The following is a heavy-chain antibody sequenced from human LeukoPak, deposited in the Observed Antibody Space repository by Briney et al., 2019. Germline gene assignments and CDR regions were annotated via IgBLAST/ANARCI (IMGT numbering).Heavy chain of an antibody. CDR2: ISSSSSYI. Sequence: GGSLRLSCAASGFTFSSYSMNWVRQAPGKGLEWVSSISSSSSYIYYADSVKGRFTISRDNAKNSLYLQMNGLRAEDTAVYYCARDLTVGATVRYFDYWGQGTLVTVSS. D-gene: IGHD1-26*01. J-gene: IGHJ4*02. V-gene: IGHV3-21*01. CDR1: GFTFSSYS. CDR3: ARDLTVGATVRYFDY.